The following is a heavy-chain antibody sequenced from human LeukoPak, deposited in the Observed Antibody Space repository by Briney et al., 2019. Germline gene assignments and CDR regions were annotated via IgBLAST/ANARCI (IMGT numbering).Heavy chain of an antibody. CDR3: AKDNGDYVPSNWFDP. J-gene: IGHJ5*02. V-gene: IGHV3-43*01. Sequence: GGSLRLSCAASGFTFDDYTMHWVRHAPGKGLEWVSLISWDGGSTYYADSVKGRFTISRDNSKNSLYLQMNSLRTEDTALYYCAKDNGDYVPSNWFDPWGQGTLVTVSS. D-gene: IGHD4-17*01. CDR2: ISWDGGST. CDR1: GFTFDDYT.